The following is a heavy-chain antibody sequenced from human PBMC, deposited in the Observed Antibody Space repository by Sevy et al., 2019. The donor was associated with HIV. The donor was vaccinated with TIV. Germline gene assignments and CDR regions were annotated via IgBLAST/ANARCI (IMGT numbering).Heavy chain of an antibody. Sequence: ASVKVSCKASGYTFTSYYMHWVRQAPGQGLEWMGIINPSGGSTSYAQKFQGRVTMTRDTSTSTVYMELGSLRSEETAVYYCARDIRRGYCSSTSCLSFGYYYYYYGMDVWGQGTTVTVSS. J-gene: IGHJ6*02. CDR2: INPSGGST. CDR1: GYTFTSYY. V-gene: IGHV1-46*03. D-gene: IGHD2-2*01. CDR3: ARDIRRGYCSSTSCLSFGYYYYYYGMDV.